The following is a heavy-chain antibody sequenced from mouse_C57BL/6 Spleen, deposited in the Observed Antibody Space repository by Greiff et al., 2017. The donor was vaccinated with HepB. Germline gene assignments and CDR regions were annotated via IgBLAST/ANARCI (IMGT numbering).Heavy chain of an antibody. J-gene: IGHJ4*01. V-gene: IGHV1-15*01. D-gene: IGHD1-3*01. CDR1: GYTFTDYE. Sequence: VKLQQSGAELVRPGASVTLSCKASGYTFTDYEMHWVKQTPVHGLEWIGAIDPETGGTAYNQKFKGKAILTADKSSSTAYMELRSLTSEDSAVYYCTTYKGAMDYWGQGTSVTVSS. CDR3: TTYKGAMDY. CDR2: IDPETGGT.